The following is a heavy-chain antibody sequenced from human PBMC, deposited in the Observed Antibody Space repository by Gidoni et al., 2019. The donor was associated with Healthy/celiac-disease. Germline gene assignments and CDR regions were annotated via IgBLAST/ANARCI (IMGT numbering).Heavy chain of an antibody. J-gene: IGHJ4*02. V-gene: IGHV3-23*01. CDR1: GLTLSSYA. CDR3: SKGDVVVPSPGLDY. D-gene: IGHD2-2*01. CDR2: ISGSGGST. Sequence: EVQLLEAGGGLVRPGGSLRLACAASGLTLSSYAMSWVRQAPGKGLGWVSAISGSGGSTYYADSVKGRFTISRDNSKNTLYLQMNSLRAEDTAVYYCSKGDVVVPSPGLDYWGQGTLVTVSS.